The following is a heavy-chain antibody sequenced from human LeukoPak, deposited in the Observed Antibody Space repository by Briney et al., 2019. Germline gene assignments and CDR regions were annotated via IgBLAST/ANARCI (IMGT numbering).Heavy chain of an antibody. J-gene: IGHJ4*02. CDR2: ISYDGSNK. D-gene: IGHD3-22*01. CDR1: GFTFSSYW. CDR3: AKVPYDSSGPFDY. Sequence: GGSLRLSCAASGFTFSSYWMHWVRQAPGKGLEWVAVISYDGSNKYYADSVKGRFTISRDNSKNTLYLQMNSLRAEDTAVYYCAKVPYDSSGPFDYWGQGTLVTVSS. V-gene: IGHV3-30*18.